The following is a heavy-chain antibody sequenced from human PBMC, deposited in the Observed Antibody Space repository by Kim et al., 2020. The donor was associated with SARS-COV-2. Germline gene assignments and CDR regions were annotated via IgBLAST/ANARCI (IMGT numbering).Heavy chain of an antibody. CDR2: TYYRSKWGN. V-gene: IGHV6-1*01. J-gene: IGHJ2*01. Sequence: SQTLSLTCAISGDSVSSNSATWDWIRQSPSRGLEWLGRTYYRSKWGNDYAESVKSRITINPDTSKNQFSLQLNSVTPEDTAVYYCARGISRHFDLWGRGTLVTVSS. CDR1: GDSVSSNSAT. CDR3: ARGISRHFDL.